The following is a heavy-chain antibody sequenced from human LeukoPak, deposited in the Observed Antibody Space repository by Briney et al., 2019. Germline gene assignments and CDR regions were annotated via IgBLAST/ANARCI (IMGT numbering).Heavy chain of an antibody. Sequence: GGSLRLSCAASGFTLSSYWMSWVRQAPGKGLEWVANINKDGSEKYYVDSVKGRFTISRDNAKNSVFLQMNSLRSEDTAVYYCARNGGNSIHAFDIWGQGTMVIVSS. CDR2: INKDGSEK. V-gene: IGHV3-7*05. CDR3: ARNGGNSIHAFDI. D-gene: IGHD4-23*01. J-gene: IGHJ3*02. CDR1: GFTLSSYW.